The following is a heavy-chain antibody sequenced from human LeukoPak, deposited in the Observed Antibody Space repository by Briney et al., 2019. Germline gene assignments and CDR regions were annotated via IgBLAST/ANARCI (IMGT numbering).Heavy chain of an antibody. V-gene: IGHV1-18*01. Sequence: ASVKVSCKASGYTFTSYGFSWVRQAPGQGLEWMGWISAYNGDTKYAQRYQGRVTLTTDTSTSTAYMELSSLRSEDTAVYYCARLPQHEYSSSSGLHAFDIWGQGTMVTVSS. CDR2: ISAYNGDT. CDR1: GYTFTSYG. CDR3: ARLPQHEYSSSSGLHAFDI. J-gene: IGHJ3*02. D-gene: IGHD6-6*01.